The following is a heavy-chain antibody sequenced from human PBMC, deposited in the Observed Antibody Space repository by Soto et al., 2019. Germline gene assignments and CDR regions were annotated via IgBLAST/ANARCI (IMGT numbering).Heavy chain of an antibody. D-gene: IGHD4-17*01. J-gene: IGHJ4*02. CDR3: ARWSTVTKTFDY. V-gene: IGHV3-33*01. CDR2: IWYDGSNK. CDR1: GFTFSSYG. Sequence: QVQLVESGGGVVQPGRSLRLSCAASGFTFSSYGMHWVRQAPGKGLEWVAVIWYDGSNKYYADSVKGRFTISRDNSKNTLYLQMNSLRAEDTAVYYCARWSTVTKTFDYWGQGTPGHRLL.